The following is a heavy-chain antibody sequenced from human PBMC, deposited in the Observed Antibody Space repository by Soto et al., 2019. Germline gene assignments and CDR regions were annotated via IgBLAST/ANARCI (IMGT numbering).Heavy chain of an antibody. CDR1: GGTFSSYA. Sequence: SVKVSCKASGGTFSSYAISWVRQAPGQGLEWMGGIIPIFGTANYAQKFQGRVTITADESTSTAYMELSSLRSEDTAVYYCARDRASAGPYYSPYVMDFWGPGTT. J-gene: IGHJ6*02. CDR2: IIPIFGTA. V-gene: IGHV1-69*13. D-gene: IGHD2-21*01. CDR3: ARDRASAGPYYSPYVMDF.